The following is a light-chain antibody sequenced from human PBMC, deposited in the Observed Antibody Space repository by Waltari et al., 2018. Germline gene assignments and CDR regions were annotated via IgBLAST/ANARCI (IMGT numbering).Light chain of an antibody. CDR2: KSS. J-gene: IGKJ1*01. CDR1: QHISSW. Sequence: DIQLTQSPSTLSASIGDRVTITCRASQHISSWLAWYQQKPGKAPKLLLYKSSSSGSGVSSRFTGSGSGTDFTLTISGLQPDDFATYYCHHYDGYSRTFGQGTRVEVK. CDR3: HHYDGYSRT. V-gene: IGKV1-5*03.